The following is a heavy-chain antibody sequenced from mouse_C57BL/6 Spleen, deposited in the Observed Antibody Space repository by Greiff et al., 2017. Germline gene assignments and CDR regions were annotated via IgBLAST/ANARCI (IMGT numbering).Heavy chain of an antibody. D-gene: IGHD1-1*01. V-gene: IGHV1-55*01. CDR1: GYTFTSYW. CDR2: FYPGSGST. CDR3: ARRSSSSYAMDY. Sequence: VQLQQPGAELVKPGASVKMSCKASGYTFTSYWITWVKQRPGQGLEWIGDFYPGSGSTNYNEKFKSKATLTVDTSSSTAYMQLSSLTSEDSAVYYCARRSSSSYAMDYWGQGTSVTVSS. J-gene: IGHJ4*01.